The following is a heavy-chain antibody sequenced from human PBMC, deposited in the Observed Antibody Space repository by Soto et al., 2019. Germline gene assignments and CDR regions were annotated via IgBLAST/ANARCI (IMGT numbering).Heavy chain of an antibody. CDR2: INPNSGGT. D-gene: IGHD2-15*01. CDR1: GYTFTGYY. Sequence: ASVKVSCKASGYTFTGYYMHWVRQAPGQGLEWMGWINPNSGGTNYAQKFQGWVTMTRDTSISTAYMELSRLRSDDTAVYYCARDKGISPPFAFDYWGQGTLVTVSS. CDR3: ARDKGISPPFAFDY. V-gene: IGHV1-2*04. J-gene: IGHJ4*02.